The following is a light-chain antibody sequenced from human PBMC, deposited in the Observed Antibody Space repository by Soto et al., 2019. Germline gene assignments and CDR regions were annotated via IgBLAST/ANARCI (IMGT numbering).Light chain of an antibody. J-gene: IGLJ1*01. CDR1: NSNIGSNY. CDR3: GTWDNSLSYYV. Sequence: VLTQPASVSAAPGQKVTISCSGSNSNIGSNYGSWYQQFPGTAPKLLIYDNNKRPSGIPDRFSGSKSGSSGTLGITGLQTGDEADYYCGTWDNSLSYYVFGTGTKSPS. V-gene: IGLV1-51*01. CDR2: DNN.